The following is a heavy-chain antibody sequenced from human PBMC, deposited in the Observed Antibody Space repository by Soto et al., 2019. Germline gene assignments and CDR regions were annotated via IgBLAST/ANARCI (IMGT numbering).Heavy chain of an antibody. V-gene: IGHV1-8*01. Sequence: QVQLVQSGAEVKKPGASVKVSCKDSGYTFTSYDINWVRQATGQGLEWMGWMNPNSGNTGYAQKFQGRVTMTRNTSISTAYMDLSSLRSEDTAVYYCARMYRLLYYYDSTGPYWGQGTLVTVSS. CDR3: ARMYRLLYYYDSTGPY. CDR2: MNPNSGNT. D-gene: IGHD3-22*01. J-gene: IGHJ4*02. CDR1: GYTFTSYD.